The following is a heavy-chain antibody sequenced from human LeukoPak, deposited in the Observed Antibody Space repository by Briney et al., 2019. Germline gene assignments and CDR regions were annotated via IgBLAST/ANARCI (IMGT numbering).Heavy chain of an antibody. CDR1: GFTFSDEY. CDR2: IYYSGST. Sequence: LSCAASGFTFSDEYMSWIRQHPGKGLEWIGYIYYSGSTYYNPSLKSRVTISVDTSKNQFSLKLSSVTAADTAVYYCARNGYSSGWYAEYFQHWGQGTLVTVSS. D-gene: IGHD6-19*01. V-gene: IGHV4-31*02. CDR3: ARNGYSSGWYAEYFQH. J-gene: IGHJ1*01.